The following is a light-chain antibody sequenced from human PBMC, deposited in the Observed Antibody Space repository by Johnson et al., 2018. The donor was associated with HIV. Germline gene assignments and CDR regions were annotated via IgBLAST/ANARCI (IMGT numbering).Light chain of an antibody. V-gene: IGLV1-51*01. Sequence: QSVLTQPPSLSATPGQNITISCSGTSSNIGSNYVSWYQQLPGTAPKLLLYDSNKRPSGIPDRFSGSTSGTSATLGITGLQTGDEADYYCGAWDSSLSGFVFGTGTMVTVL. J-gene: IGLJ1*01. CDR2: DSN. CDR3: GAWDSSLSGFV. CDR1: SSNIGSNY.